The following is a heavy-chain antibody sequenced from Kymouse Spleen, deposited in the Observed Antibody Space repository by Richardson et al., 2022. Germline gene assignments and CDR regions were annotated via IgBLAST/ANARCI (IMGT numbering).Heavy chain of an antibody. CDR1: GGSFSGYY. Sequence: QVQLQQWGAGLLKPSETLSLTCAVYGGSFSGYYWSWIRQPPGKGLEWIGEINHSGSTNYNPSLKSRVTISVDTSKNQFSLKLSSVTAADTAVYYCARGWYYDILTGSGGFDPWGQGTLVTVSS. V-gene: IGHV4-34*01. J-gene: IGHJ5*02. CDR2: INHSGST. D-gene: IGHD3-9*01. CDR3: ARGWYYDILTGSGGFDP.